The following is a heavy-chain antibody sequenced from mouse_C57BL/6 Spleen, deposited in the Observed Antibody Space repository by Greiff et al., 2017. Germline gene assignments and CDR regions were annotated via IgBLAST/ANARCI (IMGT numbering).Heavy chain of an antibody. CDR1: GYTFTSYW. D-gene: IGHD1-1*01. J-gene: IGHJ1*03. CDR3: AREGVTTVVARYFDV. CDR2: IDPSDSET. V-gene: IGHV1-52*01. Sequence: QVQLQQPGAELVRPGSSVKLSCKASGYTFTSYWMHWVKQRPIQGLEWIGNIDPSDSETHYTQKFKDKATLTVDKSSSTAYMQLSSLTSEDSAVYYCAREGVTTVVARYFDVWGTGTTVTVSS.